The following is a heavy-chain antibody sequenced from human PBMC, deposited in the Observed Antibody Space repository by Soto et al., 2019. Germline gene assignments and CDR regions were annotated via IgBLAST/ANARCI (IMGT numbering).Heavy chain of an antibody. CDR3: AKDGGTYCTNGVCYTGWSFDY. CDR2: ISYDGSNK. J-gene: IGHJ4*02. V-gene: IGHV3-30*18. D-gene: IGHD2-8*01. Sequence: GGSLRLSCAASGFTFSSYGMHWVRQAPGKGLEWVAVISYDGSNKNYADSVKGRFTISRDNSKNTLYLQMNSLRAEDTAVYYCAKDGGTYCTNGVCYTGWSFDYWGQGTLVTVS. CDR1: GFTFSSYG.